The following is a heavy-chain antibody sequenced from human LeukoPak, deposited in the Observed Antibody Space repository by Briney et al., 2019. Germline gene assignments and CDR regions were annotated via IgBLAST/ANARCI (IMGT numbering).Heavy chain of an antibody. Sequence: ASVKVSCKTFGFSFSTFHIHWLRRAPGQGLEWMGIIHPNGFITSYAQRFKGRVSMTRDPSTSTVYMELNSLIFDDTAVYYCARTRSSSGYLDVWGTGTTVTVSS. D-gene: IGHD3-10*01. V-gene: IGHV1-46*01. CDR1: GFSFSTFH. J-gene: IGHJ6*03. CDR2: IHPNGFIT. CDR3: ARTRSSSGYLDV.